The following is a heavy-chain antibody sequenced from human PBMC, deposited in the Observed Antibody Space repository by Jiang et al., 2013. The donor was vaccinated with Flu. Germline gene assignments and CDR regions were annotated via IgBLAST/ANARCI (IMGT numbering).Heavy chain of an antibody. CDR1: GGSISSYY. J-gene: IGHJ4*02. CDR2: VYYSGGT. Sequence: PGLVKPSETLSLTCTVSGGSISSYYWSWIRQPPGKGLEWIGYVYYSGGTNYNPSLKSRVTISVDTSKNQFSLKLSSVTAADTAVYYCARHAYYYDSSGLNPYFDYWGQGTLVTVSS. V-gene: IGHV4-59*01. CDR3: ARHAYYYDSSGLNPYFDY. D-gene: IGHD3-22*01.